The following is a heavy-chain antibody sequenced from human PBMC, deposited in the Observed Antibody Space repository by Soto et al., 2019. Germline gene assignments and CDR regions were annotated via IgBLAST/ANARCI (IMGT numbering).Heavy chain of an antibody. D-gene: IGHD2-15*01. CDR1: GFTFNNYA. Sequence: ESGGGLVHPGGSLRLSCAASGFTFNNYAVSWVLQAPGKGLEWVSAISDSGSRTYYADSVKGRFTISRDNSKNTLFLQTSSLGAEDTAVYYCAKELFGDGGYGMDVWGQGTPVTVSS. CDR3: AKELFGDGGYGMDV. CDR2: ISDSGSRT. V-gene: IGHV3-23*01. J-gene: IGHJ6*02.